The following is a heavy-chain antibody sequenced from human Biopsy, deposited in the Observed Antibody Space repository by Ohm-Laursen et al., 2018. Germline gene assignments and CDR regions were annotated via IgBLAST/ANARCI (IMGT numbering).Heavy chain of an antibody. J-gene: IGHJ3*02. Sequence: SETLSFTCSGFGGSMTGKEWGCIGLATGKGREWFGYIYGSGSTKYNPSLASRVTFSVDMSKSQFSLKMYSVTAADTAVYYCARVEAGTYDALDIWGQGTLVAVSA. V-gene: IGHV4-59*01. CDR1: GGSMTGKE. D-gene: IGHD1-26*01. CDR3: ARVEAGTYDALDI. CDR2: IYGSGST.